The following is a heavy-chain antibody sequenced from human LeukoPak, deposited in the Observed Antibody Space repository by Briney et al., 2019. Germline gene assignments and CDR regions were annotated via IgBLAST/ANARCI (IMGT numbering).Heavy chain of an antibody. V-gene: IGHV1-3*01. CDR3: ARDITIGTTRFDP. D-gene: IGHD1-1*01. CDR1: GYTFISYA. CDR2: IHAGTGNT. J-gene: IGHJ5*02. Sequence: AASVKVSCKASGYTFISYAIHWVRQAPGQRLEWMGWIHAGTGNTKYSQKFQGRVTITRDTSANTVYMELSRLRPEDTAVYYCARDITIGTTRFDPWGQGALVTVSP.